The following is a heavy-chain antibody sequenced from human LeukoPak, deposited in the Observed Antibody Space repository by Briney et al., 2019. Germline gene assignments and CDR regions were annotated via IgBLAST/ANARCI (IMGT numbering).Heavy chain of an antibody. Sequence: PGGSLRLSCAASGFTFSGYAMNWVRQAPGKGLEWVSTISSSDVRTYYADSVKGRFTISRDTSKNTLYLQMNSLRAEDTAVYYCAKDLSAYYYDSSGQGGAFDIWGQGTMVTVSS. CDR3: AKDLSAYYYDSSGQGGAFDI. D-gene: IGHD3-22*01. J-gene: IGHJ3*02. CDR1: GFTFSGYA. V-gene: IGHV3-23*01. CDR2: ISSSDVRT.